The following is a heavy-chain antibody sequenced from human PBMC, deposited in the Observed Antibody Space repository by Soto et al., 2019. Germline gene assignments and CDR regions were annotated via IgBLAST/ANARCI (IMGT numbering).Heavy chain of an antibody. J-gene: IGHJ6*02. D-gene: IGHD3-9*01. CDR2: ISAYNGNT. CDR3: ADSRPQHATYYDSLTGSTHYYGMDV. Sequence: QVQLVQSGAEVKKPGASVKVSCKASGYTFTSYGISWVRQAPGQGLEWMGWISAYNGNTNYAQKLQGRVTMTTDTSTSTAYMELRSLRSDDTAVYYCADSRPQHATYYDSLTGSTHYYGMDVWGQGTTVTGSS. V-gene: IGHV1-18*01. CDR1: GYTFTSYG.